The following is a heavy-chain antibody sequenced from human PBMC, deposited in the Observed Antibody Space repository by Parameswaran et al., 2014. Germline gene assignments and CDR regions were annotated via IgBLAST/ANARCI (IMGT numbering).Heavy chain of an antibody. CDR2: INPNSGGT. J-gene: IGHJ4*02. CDR3: ARECVGAGGVDFDY. D-gene: IGHD1-26*01. V-gene: IGHV1-2*04. Sequence: WVRQAPGQGLEWMGWINPNSGGTNYAQKFQGWVTMTRDTSISTAYMELSRLRSDDTAVYYCARECVGAGGVDFDYWGQGTLVTVSS.